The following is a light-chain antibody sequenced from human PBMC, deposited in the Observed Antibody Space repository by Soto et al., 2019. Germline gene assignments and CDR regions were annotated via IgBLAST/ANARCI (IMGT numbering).Light chain of an antibody. CDR1: QSVSTN. V-gene: IGKV3-15*01. CDR2: GAS. J-gene: IGKJ1*01. CDR3: QQSEQGWT. Sequence: ELVMTQSPATLSVSPGESATLSCRASQSVSTNLIWYQQKPGQAPRLLIYGASTRATGIPARFSGSGSGTEFTLTISSLRSEYFAVYYFQQSEQGWTFGQGTKVEIK.